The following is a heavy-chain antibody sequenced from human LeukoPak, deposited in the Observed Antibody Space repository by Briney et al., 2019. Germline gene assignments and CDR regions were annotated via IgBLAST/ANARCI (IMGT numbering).Heavy chain of an antibody. CDR2: IIPIFGTA. J-gene: IGHJ6*03. D-gene: IGHD2-21*01. CDR3: ARSGDPVYYYYYYYMDV. CDR1: GGTFSSYA. Sequence: GASVKVSCKASGGTFSSYAISWVRQAPGQGLEWMGGIIPIFGTANYAQKFQGRVTTTADESTSTAYMELSSLRSEDTAVYYCARSGDPVYYYYYYYMDVWGKGTTVTVSS. V-gene: IGHV1-69*01.